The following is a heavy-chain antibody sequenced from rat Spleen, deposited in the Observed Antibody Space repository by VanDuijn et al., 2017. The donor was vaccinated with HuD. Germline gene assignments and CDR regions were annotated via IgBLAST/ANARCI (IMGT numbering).Heavy chain of an antibody. V-gene: IGHV5-19*01. CDR3: ARTSYNSGHDY. Sequence: EVQLVESGGGLVQPGRSLKLSCVASGFTFSDFGMHWIRQAPMKGLEWVASISPTGGNTYYQDSVRGRFTISRDNAKSTLYLQMDSLRSEDTATYYCARTSYNSGHDYWGQGVMVTVSS. CDR2: ISPTGGNT. D-gene: IGHD4-3*01. CDR1: GFTFSDFG. J-gene: IGHJ2*01.